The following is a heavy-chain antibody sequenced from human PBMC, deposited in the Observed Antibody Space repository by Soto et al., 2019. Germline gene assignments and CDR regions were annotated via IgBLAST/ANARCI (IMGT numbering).Heavy chain of an antibody. CDR3: ARGYCSSTSCYLSAFDI. V-gene: IGHV3-30*03. D-gene: IGHD2-2*01. Sequence: QVQLVESGGGVVQPGRSLRLSCAASGFTFSSYGMHWVRQAPGKGLEWVAVISYDGSNKYYADSVKGRFTISRDNSKNTLYLQMNSLRAEDTAVYYCARGYCSSTSCYLSAFDIWGQGTMVTVSS. J-gene: IGHJ3*02. CDR2: ISYDGSNK. CDR1: GFTFSSYG.